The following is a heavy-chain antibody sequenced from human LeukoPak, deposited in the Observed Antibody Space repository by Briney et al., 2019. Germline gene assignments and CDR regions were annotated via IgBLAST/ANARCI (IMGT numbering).Heavy chain of an antibody. D-gene: IGHD3-10*01. CDR2: ISSSSSTI. V-gene: IGHV3-48*04. Sequence: GGSLRLSCAASGFTFSSYSMNWVRQAPGKGLEWVSYISSSSSTIYYADSVKGRFTISRDNAKNSLYLQMNSLRAEDTAVYYCARKRITMVRGIGYGMDVWGQGTTVTVSS. CDR1: GFTFSSYS. CDR3: ARKRITMVRGIGYGMDV. J-gene: IGHJ6*02.